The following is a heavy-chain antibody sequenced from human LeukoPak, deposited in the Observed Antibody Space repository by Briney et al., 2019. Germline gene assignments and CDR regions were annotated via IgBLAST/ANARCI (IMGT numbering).Heavy chain of an antibody. CDR1: GDSINSGSYY. V-gene: IGHV4-61*02. D-gene: IGHD3-22*01. CDR3: ARDLYYYDSSGYYLWAFDI. J-gene: IGHJ3*02. Sequence: SQTLSLTCTVSGDSINSGSYYWSWIRQPAGTGLEWIGCIYTSGSTNYNPSLKSRVTISVDTSKNQFSLKLSSVTAADTAVYYCARDLYYYDSSGYYLWAFDIWGQGTMLTVSS. CDR2: IYTSGST.